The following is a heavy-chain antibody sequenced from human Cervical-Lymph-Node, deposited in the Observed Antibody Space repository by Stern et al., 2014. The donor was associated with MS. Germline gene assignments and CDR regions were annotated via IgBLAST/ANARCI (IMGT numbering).Heavy chain of an antibody. Sequence: VQLVESGAEVKKPGASVKVSCMASGYIFTGYNVQWVRQAPGQGLEWMGWINPKSGDTNYAQKFQGRVTMTRDTSINTAYMDLSRLRSDDTAVYYCARASPRAGNWFDPWGQGTLVTVSS. CDR3: ARASPRAGNWFDP. CDR2: INPKSGDT. V-gene: IGHV1-2*02. CDR1: GYIFTGYN. J-gene: IGHJ5*02.